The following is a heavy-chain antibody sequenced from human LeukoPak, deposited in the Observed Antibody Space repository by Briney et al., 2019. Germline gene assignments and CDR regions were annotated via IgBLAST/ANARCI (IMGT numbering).Heavy chain of an antibody. CDR1: GFTVSSNY. CDR3: ARDGGVWARTAADSPYYYYYGMDV. D-gene: IGHD6-13*01. J-gene: IGHJ6*02. Sequence: GGSLRLSCAASGFTVSSNYMSWVRQAPGKGLEWVSVIYSGGSTYYADSVKGRFTISRYNSKNTLYLQMNSLRAEDTAVYYCARDGGVWARTAADSPYYYYYGMDVWGQGTTVTVSS. CDR2: IYSGGST. V-gene: IGHV3-53*04.